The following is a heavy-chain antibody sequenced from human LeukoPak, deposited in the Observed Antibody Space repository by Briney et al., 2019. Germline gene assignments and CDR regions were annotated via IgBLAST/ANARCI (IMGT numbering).Heavy chain of an antibody. CDR2: IYSSGST. Sequence: GGSLRLSCAASGFTVSSNYMSWVRQAPGKGLEWVSVIYSSGSTYYADSVKGRFTISRDNSKNTLYLQMNSLRAEDTAVYYCARAPADGGDYYGMDVWGKGTTVTVSS. CDR3: ARAPADGGDYYGMDV. CDR1: GFTVSSNY. D-gene: IGHD5-24*01. J-gene: IGHJ6*04. V-gene: IGHV3-53*01.